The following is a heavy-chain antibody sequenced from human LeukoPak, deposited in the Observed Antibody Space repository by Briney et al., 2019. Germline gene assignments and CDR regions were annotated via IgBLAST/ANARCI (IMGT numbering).Heavy chain of an antibody. CDR1: GFTFSSYS. Sequence: GGSLRLSCAASGFTFSSYSMNWVRQAPGKGLEWVSTIYSGGTTYYADSVMGRFTISRHNSRNTLYLQMNSLRAEDTAVYYCARVDTVMAYYFDLWGQGTLVTISS. CDR3: ARVDTVMAYYFDL. CDR2: IYSGGTT. J-gene: IGHJ4*02. D-gene: IGHD5-18*01. V-gene: IGHV3-53*04.